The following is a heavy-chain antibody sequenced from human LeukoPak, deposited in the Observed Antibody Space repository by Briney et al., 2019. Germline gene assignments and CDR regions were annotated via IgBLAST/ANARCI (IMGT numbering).Heavy chain of an antibody. CDR3: TRLIGEVVTAIAYYYYYGMDV. Sequence: SLRLSCTASGFTFGDYAMSWVRQAPGKGLEWVGFXRSKAYGGTTEYAASVKGRFSISRDDSKSIAYLQMNSLKTEDTAVYYCTRLIGEVVTAIAYYYYYGMDVWGQGTTVTVSS. CDR2: XRSKAYGGTT. D-gene: IGHD2-21*02. CDR1: GFTFGDYA. J-gene: IGHJ6*02. V-gene: IGHV3-49*04.